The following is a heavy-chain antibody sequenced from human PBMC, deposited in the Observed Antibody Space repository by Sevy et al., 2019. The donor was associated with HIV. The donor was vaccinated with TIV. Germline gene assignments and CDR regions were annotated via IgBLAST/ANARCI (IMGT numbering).Heavy chain of an antibody. CDR2: FDPEDGET. V-gene: IGHV1-24*01. CDR3: ATTKDYYESSGSPFDY. D-gene: IGHD3-22*01. J-gene: IGHJ4*02. CDR1: GYTLTKLG. Sequence: ASVKVSCKVSGYTLTKLGMYWVRQAPGKGLEWMGSFDPEDGETIYAQKFQGRLNMTEDTSTDTAYMDLSSLRSEDTAVYFYATTKDYYESSGSPFDYWGQGTVVTVSS.